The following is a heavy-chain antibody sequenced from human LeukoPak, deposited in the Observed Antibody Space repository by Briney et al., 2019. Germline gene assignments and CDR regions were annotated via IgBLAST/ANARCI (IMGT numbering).Heavy chain of an antibody. Sequence: PGGSLRLSCAASGFIFSAYAMSWVRQAPGKGLEWVSAISGSGGSTYYADSVKGRFTVSRDNSKNTLYLQMNSLRAEDTAVYYCAKDTSDRSGYLYYLDNWGQGTLVTVSS. CDR2: ISGSGGST. V-gene: IGHV3-23*01. J-gene: IGHJ4*02. D-gene: IGHD3-22*01. CDR1: GFIFSAYA. CDR3: AKDTSDRSGYLYYLDN.